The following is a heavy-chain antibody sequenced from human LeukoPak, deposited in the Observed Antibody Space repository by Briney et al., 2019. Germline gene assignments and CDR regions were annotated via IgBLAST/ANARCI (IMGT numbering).Heavy chain of an antibody. V-gene: IGHV3-49*04. CDR2: IRSKAYGGTT. CDR1: GFTFGDYA. J-gene: IGHJ3*02. Sequence: GGSLRLSCTASGFTFGDYAMSWVRQAPGKGLEWIGFIRSKAYGGTTEYAASVKGTFTISRDDSKSIAYLQTNSLKTEDTAVYYCTREGVADNAFDIWGQGTMVTVSS. D-gene: IGHD6-19*01. CDR3: TREGVADNAFDI.